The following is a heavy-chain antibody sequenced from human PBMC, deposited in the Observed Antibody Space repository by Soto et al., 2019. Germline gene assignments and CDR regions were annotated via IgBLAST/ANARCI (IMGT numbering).Heavy chain of an antibody. CDR1: GGTFSNHA. CDR2: IIPIFTTT. V-gene: IGHV1-69*12. D-gene: IGHD6-13*01. J-gene: IGHJ3*02. CDR3: AREVAADGTFREDVFDI. Sequence: QVHLVQSGAEVKKPGSSVKVSCKASGGTFSNHAINWVRQAPGQGLEWMGRIIPIFTTTNYAQKFQCRVTITADESTITAYMELSSLKHDDTAVYYCAREVAADGTFREDVFDIWGQGTLVTVSS.